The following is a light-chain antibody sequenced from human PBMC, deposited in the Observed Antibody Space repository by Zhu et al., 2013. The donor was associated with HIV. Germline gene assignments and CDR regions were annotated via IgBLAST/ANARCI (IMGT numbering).Light chain of an antibody. CDR2: LVS. J-gene: IGKJ2*03. CDR3: QQSYSNPRS. Sequence: DIQMTQSPSSLSAFVGDRVTITCRASQDIRNHLGWYQQKPGKAPRRLIYLVSTLQSGVPSRFSGSGSGTDFTLTISSLQPEDFATYYCQQSYSNPRSFGQGTKLEIK. CDR1: QDIRNH. V-gene: IGKV1-39*01.